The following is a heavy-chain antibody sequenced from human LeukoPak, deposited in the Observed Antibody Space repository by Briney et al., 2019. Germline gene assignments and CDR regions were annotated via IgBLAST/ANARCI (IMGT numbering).Heavy chain of an antibody. Sequence: GGSLRLSCAASGFTFSSYWMSWVRQTPGKGLECVASISDGGSATYYVDSVRGRFTISRDDAKNSLFLQMNGLRADDTAVYYCTRENYVPDSWGQGTLVTVSS. V-gene: IGHV3-7*03. CDR2: ISDGGSAT. CDR3: TRENYVPDS. J-gene: IGHJ4*02. D-gene: IGHD3-10*02. CDR1: GFTFSSYW.